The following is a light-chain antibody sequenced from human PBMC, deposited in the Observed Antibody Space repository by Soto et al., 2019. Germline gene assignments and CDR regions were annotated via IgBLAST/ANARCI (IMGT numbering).Light chain of an antibody. J-gene: IGLJ7*01. CDR3: QTWGTGSAIVV. CDR2: VNSGGSH. V-gene: IGLV4-69*01. Sequence: QLVLTQSPSASASLGASVKLTCTLSSGHSNYAIAWHQQQPEKGPRYLMKVNSGGSHIKGARIPDRFSGSSSGAERYLFISGLQSEDEADYYCQTWGTGSAIVVFGGGTQLTVL. CDR1: SGHSNYA.